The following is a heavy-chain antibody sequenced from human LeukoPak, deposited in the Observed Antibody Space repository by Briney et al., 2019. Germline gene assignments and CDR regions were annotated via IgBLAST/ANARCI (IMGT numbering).Heavy chain of an antibody. CDR1: GGTFSSYA. D-gene: IGHD1-26*01. Sequence: ASGKVSCKASGGTFSSYAISWVRQAPGQGLEWMGGIIPIFGTANYAQKFQGRVTITADESTSTAYMELSSLRSEDTAVYYCASGRYKDYFDYWGQGTLVTVSS. CDR2: IIPIFGTA. V-gene: IGHV1-69*13. CDR3: ASGRYKDYFDY. J-gene: IGHJ4*02.